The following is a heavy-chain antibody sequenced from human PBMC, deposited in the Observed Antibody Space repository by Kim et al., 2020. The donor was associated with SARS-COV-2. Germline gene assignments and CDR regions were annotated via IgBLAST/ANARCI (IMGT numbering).Heavy chain of an antibody. CDR1: GYTFTSYD. J-gene: IGHJ2*01. CDR2: MNPNSGNT. V-gene: IGHV1-8*01. Sequence: ASVKVSCKASGYTFTSYDINWVRQATGQGLEWMGWMNPNSGNTGYAQKFQGRVTMTRNTSISTAYMELSSLRSEDTAVYYCARKGLVHWYFDLWGRGTLVTVSS. D-gene: IGHD3-9*01. CDR3: ARKGLVHWYFDL.